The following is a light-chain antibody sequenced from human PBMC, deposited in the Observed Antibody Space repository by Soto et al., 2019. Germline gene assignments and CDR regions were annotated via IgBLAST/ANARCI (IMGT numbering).Light chain of an antibody. CDR2: SNS. CDR3: AGWDDSLNGWV. J-gene: IGLJ3*02. CDR1: SSNIRRNT. V-gene: IGLV1-44*01. Sequence: QSVLTQPPSASGTPGQMVTISCSGSSSNIRRNTINWYQQLPGTAPKVLIFSNSNRPSGVPDRFSGSKSGTSASLAISGLQFEDEADYYCAGWDDSLNGWVFGGGTKLTVL.